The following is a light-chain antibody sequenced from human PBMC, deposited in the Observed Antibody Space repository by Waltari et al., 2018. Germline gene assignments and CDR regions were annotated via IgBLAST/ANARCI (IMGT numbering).Light chain of an antibody. CDR3: QQYYNAPLT. Sequence: DIVMTQSPDSLAVSRGERATINCKSRQRILYRSSDRNALAWYQQKPGQPPKPFFFGAATRGAGAPDRGSVSGSGTDFTFTISSLQAEDVAVYYCQQYYNAPLTFGGGTKVEIK. CDR1: QRILYRSSDRNA. V-gene: IGKV4-1*01. J-gene: IGKJ4*01. CDR2: GAA.